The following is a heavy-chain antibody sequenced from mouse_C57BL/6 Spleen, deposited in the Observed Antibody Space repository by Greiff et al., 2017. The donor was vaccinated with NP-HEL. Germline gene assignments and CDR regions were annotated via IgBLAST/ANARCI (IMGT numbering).Heavy chain of an antibody. CDR1: GYAFSSSW. CDR3: ARSVYDGYYGDY. J-gene: IGHJ4*01. D-gene: IGHD2-3*01. CDR2: IYPGDGDT. Sequence: QVQLKESGPELVKPGASVKISCKASGYAFSSSWMNWVKQRPGKGLEWIGRIYPGDGDTNYNGKCKGKATLTADKSSSTAYMQLSSLTSEDSAVYFCARSVYDGYYGDYWGQGTSVTVSS. V-gene: IGHV1-82*01.